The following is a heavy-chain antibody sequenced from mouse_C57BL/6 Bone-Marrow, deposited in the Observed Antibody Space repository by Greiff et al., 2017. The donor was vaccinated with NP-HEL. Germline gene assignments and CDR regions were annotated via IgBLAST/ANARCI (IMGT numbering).Heavy chain of an antibody. D-gene: IGHD4-1*02. J-gene: IGHJ4*01. CDR2: FSSAGAYI. V-gene: IGHV5-9-1*02. CDR1: GFTFRTYA. CDR3: TRDPLNWDDYAMDY. Sequence: EVKLVESGEGLVRPGGSLKLSCAASGFTFRTYALSWVRQPPEKRLAWFAYFSSAGAYISYADTVKGRFTISRAHARNTLYLQMSSLKSEDTAMYYCTRDPLNWDDYAMDYWGQGTSVTVSS.